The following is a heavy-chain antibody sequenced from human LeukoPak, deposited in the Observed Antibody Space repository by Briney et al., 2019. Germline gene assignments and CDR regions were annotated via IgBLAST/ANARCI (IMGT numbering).Heavy chain of an antibody. CDR1: GFTFSSYG. CDR2: IRYDGSNK. D-gene: IGHD3-10*01. Sequence: PGGSLRLSCAASGFTFSSYGMHWVRQAPGKGLEWVAFIRYDGSNKYYAGSVKGRFTISRDNSKNTLYLQMNSLRAEDTAVYYCAKVYSRNNAITMVRGVPLWGQGTLVTVSS. J-gene: IGHJ4*02. CDR3: AKVYSRNNAITMVRGVPL. V-gene: IGHV3-30*02.